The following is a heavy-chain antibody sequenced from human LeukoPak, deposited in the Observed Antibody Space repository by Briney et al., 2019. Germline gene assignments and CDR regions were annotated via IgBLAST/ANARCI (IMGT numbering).Heavy chain of an antibody. CDR1: GFTFSSYG. Sequence: SGGSLRLSCAASGFTFSSYGMHWVRQAPGKGLEWVAFIRYDGSNKYYADSVKGRFTISRDNSKNTLYLQMNSLRAEDTAVYYCAKDSSSWYSSGWFDPWGQGTLVTVSS. J-gene: IGHJ5*02. D-gene: IGHD6-13*01. CDR2: IRYDGSNK. V-gene: IGHV3-30*02. CDR3: AKDSSSWYSSGWFDP.